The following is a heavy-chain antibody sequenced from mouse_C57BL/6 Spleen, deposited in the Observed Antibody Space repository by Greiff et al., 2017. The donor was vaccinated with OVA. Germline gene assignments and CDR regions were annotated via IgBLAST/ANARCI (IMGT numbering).Heavy chain of an antibody. CDR1: GYTFTDYY. CDR2: INPNNGGT. Sequence: VQLQQSGPELVKPGASVKISCKASGYTFTDYYMNWVKQSHGKSLEWIGDINPNNGGTSYNQKFKGKATLTVDKSSSTAYMELRSLTSEDSAVYYCAKASSYGYFDVWGTGTTVTVSS. D-gene: IGHD1-1*01. V-gene: IGHV1-26*01. CDR3: AKASSYGYFDV. J-gene: IGHJ1*03.